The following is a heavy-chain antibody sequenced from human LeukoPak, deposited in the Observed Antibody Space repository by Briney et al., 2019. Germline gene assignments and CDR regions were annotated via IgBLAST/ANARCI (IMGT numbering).Heavy chain of an antibody. CDR1: GGSISSGGYY. J-gene: IGHJ5*02. D-gene: IGHD2-15*01. CDR2: IYHSGST. V-gene: IGHV4-30-2*01. Sequence: SETLSLTCTVSGGSISSGGYYWSWIRQPPGKGLEWIGYIYHSGSTYYNPSLKSRVTISVDRSKNQFSLKLSSVTAADTAVYYCARGFKVAATPRWFDPWGQGTLVTVSS. CDR3: ARGFKVAATPRWFDP.